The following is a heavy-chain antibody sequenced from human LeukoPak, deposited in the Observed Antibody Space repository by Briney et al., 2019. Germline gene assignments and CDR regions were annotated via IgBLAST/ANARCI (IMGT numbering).Heavy chain of an antibody. CDR3: ARHGHRSPRRAGGWLDP. V-gene: IGHV4-34*01. CDR1: GGSFSGYY. J-gene: IGHJ5*02. Sequence: SETLSLTCAVYGGSFSGYYWSWIRQPPGKGLEWIGEINHSGSTNYNPSLKSRVTISVDTSKNQFSLKLSSVTAADTAVYYCARHGHRSPRRAGGWLDPWGQGTMVTVSS. CDR2: INHSGST. D-gene: IGHD2-15*01.